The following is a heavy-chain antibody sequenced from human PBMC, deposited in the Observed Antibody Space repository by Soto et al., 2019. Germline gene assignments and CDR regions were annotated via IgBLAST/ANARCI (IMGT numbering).Heavy chain of an antibody. V-gene: IGHV3-23*01. CDR2: ISATGGGT. CDR1: GFKFSNYA. Sequence: GGSLRLSCAASGFKFSNYAMSWVRQAPGKGLEWVSLISATGGGTYYADSVKGRFTISRDNSHNTLYLQVHSLTAEDTAVYYCAKDRRAGGNSAFYFDFWGQGAQVTV. D-gene: IGHD3-16*01. CDR3: AKDRRAGGNSAFYFDF. J-gene: IGHJ4*02.